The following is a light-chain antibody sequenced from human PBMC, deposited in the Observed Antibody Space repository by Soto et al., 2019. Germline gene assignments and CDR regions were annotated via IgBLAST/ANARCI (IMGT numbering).Light chain of an antibody. CDR1: TGAVTSTFY. CDR3: LLYYGGVRV. Sequence: QAVVTQEPSLSVSPGGTVTLTCASSTGAVTSTFYLNWFQQKPGQAPRSLIYSTSNRHPWTPARFSGSLLGVRAALTLSSVQPEDEADYYCLLYYGGVRVFGGGTKLTVL. CDR2: STS. J-gene: IGLJ2*01. V-gene: IGLV7-43*01.